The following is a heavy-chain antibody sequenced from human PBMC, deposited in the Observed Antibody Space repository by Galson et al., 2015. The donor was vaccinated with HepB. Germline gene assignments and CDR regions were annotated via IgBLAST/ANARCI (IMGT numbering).Heavy chain of an antibody. CDR3: ARHPPTYYYGSCIDRGVSDY. CDR2: IDPSDSYT. D-gene: IGHD3-10*01. V-gene: IGHV5-10-1*01. CDR1: GYSFTSYW. J-gene: IGHJ4*02. Sequence: QSGAEVKKPGESLRISCKGSGYSFTSYWISWVRQMPGKGLEWMGRIDPSDSYTNYSPSFQGHVTLSADKSISTAYLQWSSLKASDTAMYYCARHPPTYYYGSCIDRGVSDYWGQGTLFTVSS.